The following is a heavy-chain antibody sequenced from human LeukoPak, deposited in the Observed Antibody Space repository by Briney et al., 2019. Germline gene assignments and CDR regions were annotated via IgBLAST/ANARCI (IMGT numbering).Heavy chain of an antibody. CDR1: GFTFSSYG. Sequence: GGSLRLSCAASGFTFSSYGMHWVRQAPGKGLEWVAVISYDGSNKYYADSVKGRFTISRDNSKNTLYLQMNSLRAEDTALYYCAREYCSGGSCYSHYYYYGMDVWGQGTTVTVSS. CDR3: AREYCSGGSCYSHYYYYGMDV. J-gene: IGHJ6*02. CDR2: ISYDGSNK. V-gene: IGHV3-30*03. D-gene: IGHD2-15*01.